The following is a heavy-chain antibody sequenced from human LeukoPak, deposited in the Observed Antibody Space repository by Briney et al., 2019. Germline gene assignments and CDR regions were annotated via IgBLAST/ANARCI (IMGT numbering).Heavy chain of an antibody. V-gene: IGHV1-2*02. CDR2: INPNSGGT. CDR3: ARGYAGRYYFDY. Sequence: GASVKVSCKASGYTFTGYYMHWVRQAPGQGLEWMGWINPNSGGTNYAQKFQGRVTMTRDTSISTAYLQWSSLKASDTAMYYCARGYAGRYYFDYWGQGTLVTVSS. J-gene: IGHJ4*02. CDR1: GYTFTGYY. D-gene: IGHD2-2*01.